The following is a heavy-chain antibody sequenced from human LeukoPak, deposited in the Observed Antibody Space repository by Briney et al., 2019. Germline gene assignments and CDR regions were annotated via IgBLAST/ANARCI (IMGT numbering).Heavy chain of an antibody. CDR2: ISAYNGNT. D-gene: IGHD5-18*01. CDR1: GYTFTIYG. V-gene: IGHV1-18*01. Sequence: ASVKVSCKASGYTFTIYGISWVRQAPGQGLEWMGWISAYNGNTNYAQKLQGRVTMTTDTSTSTAYMELGSLRSDDTAVYYCARDGRYSYGINWFDPWGQGTLVTVSS. CDR3: ARDGRYSYGINWFDP. J-gene: IGHJ5*02.